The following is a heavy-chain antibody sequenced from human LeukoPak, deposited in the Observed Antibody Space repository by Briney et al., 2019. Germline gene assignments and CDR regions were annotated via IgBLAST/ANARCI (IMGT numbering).Heavy chain of an antibody. Sequence: SQTLSLTCAVSGGSISSGGYSWSWIRQPPGKGLEWIEYIYHSGSTYYNPSLKSRVTISVDRSKNQFSLKLSSVTAADTAVYYCARLRKGDDYGDYRLDYWGQGTLVTVSS. J-gene: IGHJ4*02. D-gene: IGHD4-17*01. CDR2: IYHSGST. CDR3: ARLRKGDDYGDYRLDY. CDR1: GGSISSGGYS. V-gene: IGHV4-30-2*01.